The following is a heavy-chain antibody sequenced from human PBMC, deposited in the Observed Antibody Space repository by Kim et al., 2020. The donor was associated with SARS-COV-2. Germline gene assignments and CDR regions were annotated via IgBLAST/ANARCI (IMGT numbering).Heavy chain of an antibody. Sequence: GGSLRLSCAASGFTFNNYAMRWVRQAPGKGLECVSAISGSGKNTHYADSVKGRFTISRDNSENTLSLQMNSLRAEDTAIYYCAKVGISGVRGVGLDHWGQGILVTVSS. D-gene: IGHD3-10*01. V-gene: IGHV3-23*01. CDR1: GFTFNNYA. J-gene: IGHJ4*02. CDR2: ISGSGKNT. CDR3: AKVGISGVRGVGLDH.